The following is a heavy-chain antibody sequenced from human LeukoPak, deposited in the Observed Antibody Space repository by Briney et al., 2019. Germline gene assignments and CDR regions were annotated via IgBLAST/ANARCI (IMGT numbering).Heavy chain of an antibody. CDR2: IIPIFGTA. V-gene: IGHV1-69*05. CDR3: ARVLGGIVGATGLDY. D-gene: IGHD1-26*01. J-gene: IGHJ4*02. CDR1: GGTFSSYA. Sequence: SVKVSCKASGGTFSSYAIGWVRQAPGQGLEWMGGIIPIFGTANYAQKFQGRVTITTDESTSTAYMELSSLRSEDTAVYYCARVLGGIVGATGLDYWGQGTLVTVSS.